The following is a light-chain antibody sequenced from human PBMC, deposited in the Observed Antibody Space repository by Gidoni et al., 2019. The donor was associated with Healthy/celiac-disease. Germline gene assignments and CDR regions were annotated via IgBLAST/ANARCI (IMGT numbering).Light chain of an antibody. V-gene: IGLV3-1*01. J-gene: IGLJ2*01. CDR3: QAWDSSTMV. CDR2: QDS. Sequence: SYELTQPPSVSVSPGQTASITCSGDKVGDKYACWYQQKPGQSPVLVIYQDSKRPSGIPERFSGSNSGNTATLTISGTQAMDEADYYCQAWDSSTMVFGGGTKLTVL. CDR1: KVGDKY.